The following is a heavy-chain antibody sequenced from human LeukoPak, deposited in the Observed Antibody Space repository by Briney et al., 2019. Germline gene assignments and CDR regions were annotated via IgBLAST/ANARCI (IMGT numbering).Heavy chain of an antibody. CDR3: ARETALGYCSGGSCYEDHWFDP. J-gene: IGHJ5*02. CDR1: GYSFTTYW. CDR2: IYPGDSDT. D-gene: IGHD2-15*01. Sequence: GESLKISCKGSGYSFTTYWIGWVRQMPGKGLEWMGIIYPGDSDTRYTPSFQGQVTMSADKSINTAYLQWSSLKASDTAMYYCARETALGYCSGGSCYEDHWFDPWGQGTLVTVSS. V-gene: IGHV5-51*01.